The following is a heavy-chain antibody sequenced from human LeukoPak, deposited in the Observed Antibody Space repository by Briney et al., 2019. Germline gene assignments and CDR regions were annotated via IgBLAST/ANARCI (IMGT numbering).Heavy chain of an antibody. CDR2: INPNSGGT. D-gene: IGHD3-9*01. J-gene: IGHJ4*02. Sequence: ASVKVSCKASGYTFTGYYMHWVRQAPGQGLEWMGWINPNSGGTNYAQKFQGRVTMTRDTSISTAYMELSRLRSDDTAVYYCATQGEGDILTGYYNSLGYWGQGTLVTVSS. CDR3: ATQGEGDILTGYYNSLGY. V-gene: IGHV1-2*02. CDR1: GYTFTGYY.